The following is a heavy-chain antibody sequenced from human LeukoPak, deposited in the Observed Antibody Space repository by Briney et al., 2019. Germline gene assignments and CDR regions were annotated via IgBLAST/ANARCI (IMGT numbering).Heavy chain of an antibody. CDR2: IYYSGST. Sequence: PSETLSLTCTVSGGSINNRNFYWGWIRQPPGKGLEWVGSIYYSGSTYHNPSLKSRVTISVDTSKNQFSLKLSSVTAADTAVYYCARPNRSGYTRDAFDIWGQGTMVTVSS. CDR3: ARPNRSGYTRDAFDI. D-gene: IGHD3-22*01. CDR1: GGSINNRNFY. J-gene: IGHJ3*02. V-gene: IGHV4-39*01.